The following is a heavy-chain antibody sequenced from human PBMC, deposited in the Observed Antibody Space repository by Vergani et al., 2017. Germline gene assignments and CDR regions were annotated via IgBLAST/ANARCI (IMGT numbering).Heavy chain of an antibody. CDR2: IFTSGST. J-gene: IGHJ4*02. Sequence: QVQLQESGPGLVKPSQTLSLTCTVSGGSISSGTFHWTWIRQPAGKGLEWIGRIFTSGSTNYNPSLKSRVTISVDTSKNQFSLKLRSVTAADTAVYYCARASYYGSEGHFDYWGQGTLVTVSS. CDR1: GGSISSGTFH. V-gene: IGHV4-61*02. CDR3: ARASYYGSEGHFDY. D-gene: IGHD3-10*01.